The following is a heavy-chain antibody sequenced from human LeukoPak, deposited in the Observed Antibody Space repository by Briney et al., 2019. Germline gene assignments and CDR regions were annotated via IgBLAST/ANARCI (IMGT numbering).Heavy chain of an antibody. CDR2: INHSGST. CDR1: GGSFSDYY. Sequence: SETLSLTCAVYGGSFSDYYWSWIRQPPEKGLEWVGEINHSGSTNYNPSLKSRVTISVDTSKNQFSLKLSSLTAADTAVYYCARWFHGYYYGMDVWGQGTTVSVSS. CDR3: ARWFHGYYYGMDV. J-gene: IGHJ6*02. D-gene: IGHD3-10*01. V-gene: IGHV4-34*01.